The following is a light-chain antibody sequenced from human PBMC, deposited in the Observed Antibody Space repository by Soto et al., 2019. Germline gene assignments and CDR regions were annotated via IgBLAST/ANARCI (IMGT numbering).Light chain of an antibody. V-gene: IGKV1-5*03. CDR2: KAS. J-gene: IGKJ4*01. CDR1: QSISSW. Sequence: DIQMTQSPSTLSASVGDRVTMTCRASQSISSWLAWYQQKPGKAPKLLIYKASSLESGVPSRFSGSGSGTEFTLTITTLQPDDFASYYCQQYNFYPLIFGGGTKVEIK. CDR3: QQYNFYPLI.